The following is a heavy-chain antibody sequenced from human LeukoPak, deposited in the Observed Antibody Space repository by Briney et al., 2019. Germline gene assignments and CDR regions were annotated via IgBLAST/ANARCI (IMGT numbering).Heavy chain of an antibody. J-gene: IGHJ3*02. CDR3: ARAHSSSWYGFDAFDI. CDR2: IYTSGST. D-gene: IGHD6-13*01. CDR1: GGSISSSSYY. V-gene: IGHV4-61*02. Sequence: SETLSLTCTLSGGSISSSSYYWSWIRQPAGKGLERIGRIYTSGSTNYNPSLKSRVTMSVDTSKNQFSLKLSSVTAADTAVYYCARAHSSSWYGFDAFDIWGQGTMVTVSS.